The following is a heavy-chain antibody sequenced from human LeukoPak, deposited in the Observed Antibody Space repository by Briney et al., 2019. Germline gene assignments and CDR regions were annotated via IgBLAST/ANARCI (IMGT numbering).Heavy chain of an antibody. CDR1: GFTFSSYG. D-gene: IGHD7-27*01. V-gene: IGHV3-33*01. CDR3: ARGSLTDLFDY. CDR2: IWYDGSNK. Sequence: GGSLRLSCAASGFTFSSYGMHWVRQAPGKGLEWVAVIWYDGSNKYYADSVKGRFTISRDNAKNTLYLQMNSLRAEDTAVYYCARGSLTDLFDYWGQGTLVTVSS. J-gene: IGHJ4*02.